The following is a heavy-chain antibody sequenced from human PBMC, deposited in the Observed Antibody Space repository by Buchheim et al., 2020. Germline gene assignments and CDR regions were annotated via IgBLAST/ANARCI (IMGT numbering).Heavy chain of an antibody. CDR2: IYYSGST. CDR1: GGSISSGDYY. V-gene: IGHV4-30-4*01. Sequence: QVQLQESGPGLVKPSQTLSLTCTVSGGSISSGDYYWSWIRQPPGKGLEWIGYIYYSGSTFYIPSLKSRVTISVDTSKNPFSLKLSTVTSADTAVYYCAREYSSLKGLGWFDPWGQGTL. J-gene: IGHJ5*02. D-gene: IGHD6-6*01. CDR3: AREYSSLKGLGWFDP.